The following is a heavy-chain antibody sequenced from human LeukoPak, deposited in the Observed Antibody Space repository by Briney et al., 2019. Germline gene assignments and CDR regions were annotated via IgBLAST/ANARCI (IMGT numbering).Heavy chain of an antibody. CDR1: GFTFSTYG. J-gene: IGHJ4*02. Sequence: GRSLRLSCAASGFTFSTYGMHWVRQAPGKGLDWVAVIWHDGSKTYYADSVKGRFTISRDNSKNTLYLQMNSLRAEDTAVFYCVRGSPNSGSQYGYWGQGTLVTVSS. V-gene: IGHV3-33*01. CDR3: VRGSPNSGSQYGY. CDR2: IWHDGSKT. D-gene: IGHD1-26*01.